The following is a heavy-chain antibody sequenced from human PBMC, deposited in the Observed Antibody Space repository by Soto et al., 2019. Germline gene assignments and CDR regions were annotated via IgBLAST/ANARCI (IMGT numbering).Heavy chain of an antibody. Sequence: ASVKVSCKASGYTFTSYGISWVRQAPGQGLEWMGWISAYNGNTNYAQKLRGRVTMTTDTSTSTAYMELRSLRSDDTAVYYCARYGLRFLEWSRPDAFDIWGQGTMVTVSS. CDR3: ARYGLRFLEWSRPDAFDI. D-gene: IGHD3-3*01. J-gene: IGHJ3*02. CDR2: ISAYNGNT. V-gene: IGHV1-18*01. CDR1: GYTFTSYG.